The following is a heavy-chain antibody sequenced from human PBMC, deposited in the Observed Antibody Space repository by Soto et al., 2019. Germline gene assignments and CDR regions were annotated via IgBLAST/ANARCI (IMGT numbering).Heavy chain of an antibody. D-gene: IGHD6-6*01. CDR2: MNPSSGNT. Sequence: QVQLVQSGAEVKKPGASVKVSCKASGYTFTSYDINWVRQATGQGLEWMGWMNPSSGNTGYAQKFKGRFTITRNISISTAYMERSSLRSEDTAVYYCARGGDGQYRSSSQDYWRQGTLVTVSS. J-gene: IGHJ4*02. CDR1: GYTFTSYD. CDR3: ARGGDGQYRSSSQDY. V-gene: IGHV1-8*01.